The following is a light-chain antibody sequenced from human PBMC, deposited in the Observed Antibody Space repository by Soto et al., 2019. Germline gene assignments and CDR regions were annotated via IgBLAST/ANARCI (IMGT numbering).Light chain of an antibody. J-gene: IGKJ1*01. CDR3: QQYGSSPRT. CDR1: QSVSSSY. V-gene: IGKV3-20*01. CDR2: GAS. Sequence: EIVLTQSPGTLSLSPGEIATLSCRASQSVSSSYLAWYQQKPGQAPRLLIYGASSRATGIQDRFSGSGSGTDFTLTISRLEPEEFAVYYCQQYGSSPRTFGQGTKVEIK.